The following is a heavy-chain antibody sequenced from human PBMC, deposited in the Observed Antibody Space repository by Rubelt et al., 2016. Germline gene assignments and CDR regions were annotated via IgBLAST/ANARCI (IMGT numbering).Heavy chain of an antibody. CDR1: GGSFSGYY. CDR2: INHSGST. J-gene: IGHJ4*02. V-gene: IGHV4-34*01. Sequence: QVQLQQWGAGLLKPSETLSLTCAVYGGSFSGYYWSWIRQPPGKGLEWIGEINHSGSTSYNPSLNSRDTISVDTSKNQFFLKLSSVTAADTAVYYWARELQRYDYWGQGTLVTVSS. CDR3: ARELQRYDY. D-gene: IGHD4-11*01.